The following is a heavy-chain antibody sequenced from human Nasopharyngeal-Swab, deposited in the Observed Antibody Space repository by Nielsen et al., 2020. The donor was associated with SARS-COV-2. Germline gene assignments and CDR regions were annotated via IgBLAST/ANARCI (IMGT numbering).Heavy chain of an antibody. CDR3: ARDCRVTMDRCGFDP. CDR1: GYTFTSYG. CDR2: ISAYNGNT. D-gene: IGHD3-10*01. Sequence: ASVKVSCKASGYTFTSYGISWVRQAPGQGLEWMGWISAYNGNTNYAQKLQGRVTMTTDTSTSTAYMELRSLRSDDTAVYYWARDCRVTMDRCGFDPWGQGTLVTVSS. V-gene: IGHV1-18*01. J-gene: IGHJ5*02.